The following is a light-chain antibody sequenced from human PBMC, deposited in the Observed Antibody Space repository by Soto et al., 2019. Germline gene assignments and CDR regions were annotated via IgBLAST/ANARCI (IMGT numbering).Light chain of an antibody. CDR3: QQSYSTPWT. Sequence: DIPMTLSPSSVSASLGDRVTITCXASQDIGNYLAGYHQTPRKAPKLLIHGASTLRSGGTSGFSGSGSGTDYTLTISSLQPEDFANYYCQQSYSTPWTFGQGTKVDIK. CDR2: GAS. CDR1: QDIGNY. J-gene: IGKJ1*01. V-gene: IGKV1-39*01.